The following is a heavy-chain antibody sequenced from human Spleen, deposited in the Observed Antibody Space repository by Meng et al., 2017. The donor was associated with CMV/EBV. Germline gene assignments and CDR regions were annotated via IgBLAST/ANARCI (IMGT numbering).Heavy chain of an antibody. V-gene: IGHV3-48*04. CDR1: GFAFSSFS. D-gene: IGHD3-16*01. CDR2: ITSSSGTI. J-gene: IGHJ5*02. CDR3: ARDLTRSSYDWFDP. Sequence: GGSLRLSCAASGFAFSSFSMSWVRQAPGKGLEWISHITSSSGTIYYADSVKGRFTISRDNANNSLYLQMNNLRAEDTAVYYCARDLTRSSYDWFDPWGQGTLVTVSS.